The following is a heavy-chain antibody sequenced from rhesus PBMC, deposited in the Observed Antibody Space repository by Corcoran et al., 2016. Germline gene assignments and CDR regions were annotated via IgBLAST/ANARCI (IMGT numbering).Heavy chain of an antibody. D-gene: IGHD5-24*01. J-gene: IGHJ6*01. CDR3: ARDYEIEYMSHAEIYGLDS. CDR1: GGSLSSGYYY. CDR2: ITYSGST. V-gene: IGHV4-122*02. Sequence: QVQLQESGPGLVKPLETLYLTCAVSGGSLSSGYYYWSWMRQPPGKGLDWFGYITYSGSTSYNPSLRSRVTLSRDTSKNQFSLKLSSVTAANTAVYYCARDYEIEYMSHAEIYGLDSWGQGVVVTVSS.